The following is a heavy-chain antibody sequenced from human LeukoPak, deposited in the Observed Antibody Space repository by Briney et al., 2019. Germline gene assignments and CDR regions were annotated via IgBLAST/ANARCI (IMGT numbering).Heavy chain of an antibody. J-gene: IGHJ6*02. Sequence: PSETLSLTRAVSGGSISSSNWWSWVRQPPGKGLEWIGYIYYSGSTNYNPSLKSRVTISVDTSKNQFSLKLSSVTAADTAVYYCARDYGSGSYYPYYYGMDVWGQGTTVTVSS. D-gene: IGHD3-10*01. V-gene: IGHV4-4*02. CDR3: ARDYGSGSYYPYYYGMDV. CDR2: IYYSGST. CDR1: GGSISSSNW.